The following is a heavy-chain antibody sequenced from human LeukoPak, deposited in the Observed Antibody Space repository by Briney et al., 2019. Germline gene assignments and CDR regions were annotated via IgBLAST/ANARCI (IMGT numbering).Heavy chain of an antibody. V-gene: IGHV3-15*01. D-gene: IGHD2-15*01. CDR1: GFTFSNAW. J-gene: IGHJ3*02. Sequence: GGSLRLSCAASGFTFSNAWMSWVRQAPGKGLEWVRRIKSKTDGGTTDYAAPVKGRFTISRDDSKNTLYLQMNSLKTEDTAVYYCTTRCSGGSCYSEDAFDIWGQGTMVTVSS. CDR3: TTRCSGGSCYSEDAFDI. CDR2: IKSKTDGGTT.